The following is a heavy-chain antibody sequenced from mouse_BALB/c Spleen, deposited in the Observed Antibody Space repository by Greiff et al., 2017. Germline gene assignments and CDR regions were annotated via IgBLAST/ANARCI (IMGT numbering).Heavy chain of an antibody. J-gene: IGHJ3*01. V-gene: IGHV1-55*01. CDR1: GYNFTSYW. CDR3: ARRGSRFAY. CDR2: IYPGSGST. Sequence: QVQLQQSGAELVKPGTSVKLSCKASGYNFTSYWINWVKLRPGQGLEWIGDIYPGSGSTNYNEKFKSKATLTVDTSSSTAYMQLSSLASEDSALYYCARRGSRFAYWGQGTLVTVSA.